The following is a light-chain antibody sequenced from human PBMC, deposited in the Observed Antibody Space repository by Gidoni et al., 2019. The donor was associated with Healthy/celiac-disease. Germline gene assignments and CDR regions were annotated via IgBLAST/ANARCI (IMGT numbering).Light chain of an antibody. V-gene: IGKV3-15*01. CDR3: QQYNNWPPLT. Sequence: EIVMTHSPATLSVSPGERATLSCRASQSVSSNLAWYQQKPGQAPSLLIYGASTRATGIPARFSCSGSGTEFTLTISSLQSEDFAVYYCQQYNNWPPLTFGGGTKVEIK. J-gene: IGKJ4*01. CDR1: QSVSSN. CDR2: GAS.